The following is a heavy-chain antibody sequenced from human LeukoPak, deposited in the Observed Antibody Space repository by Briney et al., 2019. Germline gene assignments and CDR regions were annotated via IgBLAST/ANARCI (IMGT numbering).Heavy chain of an antibody. CDR1: GGSISSGGYS. D-gene: IGHD6-25*01. Sequence: SETLSLTCAVSGGSISSGGYSWSWIRQPPGKGLEWIGYIYHSGSTYYNPSLKSRVTISVDRSKNQFSLKLSSVTAADTAVYYCVRGRLYYFDYWGQGTLVTVSS. V-gene: IGHV4-30-2*01. CDR2: IYHSGST. CDR3: VRGRLYYFDY. J-gene: IGHJ4*02.